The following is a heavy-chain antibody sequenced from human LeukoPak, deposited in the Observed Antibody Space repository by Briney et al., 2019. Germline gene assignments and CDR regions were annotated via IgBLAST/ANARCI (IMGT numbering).Heavy chain of an antibody. CDR1: GFTFSDYD. J-gene: IGHJ4*02. Sequence: GGSLTLSCSASGFTFSDYDMNWVRPAPGKGLEWVSSISYLSSHVYYGDSVKGRFSISRDNAKNSLYLQMNSLGAEDTAIYYCGRAFPPLRTSSAGDLWGQGILVTVSS. CDR2: ISYLSSHV. V-gene: IGHV3-21*01. D-gene: IGHD3-16*01. CDR3: GRAFPPLRTSSAGDL.